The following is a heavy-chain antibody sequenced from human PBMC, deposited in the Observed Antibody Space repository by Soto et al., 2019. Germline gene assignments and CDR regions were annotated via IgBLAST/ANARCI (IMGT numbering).Heavy chain of an antibody. CDR1: GYSFTSYW. CDR2: IYPGDSDT. CDR3: ARRNQILCSGGSCYFNYYYMDV. D-gene: IGHD2-15*01. J-gene: IGHJ6*03. V-gene: IGHV5-51*01. Sequence: GESLKISCKGSGYSFTSYWIGWVRQMPGKGLEWMGIIYPGDSDTRYSPSFQGQVTISADKSISTAYLQWSSLKASDTDMYYCARRNQILCSGGSCYFNYYYMDVWGKGTTVTVSS.